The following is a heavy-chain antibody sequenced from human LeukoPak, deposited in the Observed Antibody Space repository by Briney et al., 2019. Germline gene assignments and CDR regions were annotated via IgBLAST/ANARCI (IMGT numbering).Heavy chain of an antibody. CDR2: INHSGST. Sequence: SETLSLTCAVYGGSFSGYYWSWICQPPGKGLEWIGEINHSGSTNYSPSLKSRVTISVDTSKNQFSLKLSSVTAADTAVYYCARGKVYCSGGSCFWQNDYYYYMDVWGKGTTVTVSS. CDR1: GGSFSGYY. CDR3: ARGKVYCSGGSCFWQNDYYYYMDV. V-gene: IGHV4-34*01. D-gene: IGHD2-15*01. J-gene: IGHJ6*03.